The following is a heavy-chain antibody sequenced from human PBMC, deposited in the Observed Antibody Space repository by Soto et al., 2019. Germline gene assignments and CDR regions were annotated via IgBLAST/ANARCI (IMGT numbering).Heavy chain of an antibody. CDR3: ARFRHGYGLDY. V-gene: IGHV1-8*01. J-gene: IGHJ4*02. D-gene: IGHD5-12*01. CDR2: MNPNSGNT. Sequence: SVKVCWKAAGYAFNNYDSNWLRQATGQGLEWMGWMNPNSGNTGYAQKFQGRVTMTRNTSISTAYMELTSLSSEDTAVYYCARFRHGYGLDYWGPGTLVTVSS. CDR1: GYAFNNYD.